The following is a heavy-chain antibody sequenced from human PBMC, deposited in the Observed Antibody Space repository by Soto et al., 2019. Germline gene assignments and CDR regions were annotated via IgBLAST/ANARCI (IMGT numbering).Heavy chain of an antibody. CDR2: INPNSGGT. J-gene: IGHJ4*02. CDR3: ARAHPYSSSNKPLDY. CDR1: GYTFTGYY. Sequence: ASVKVSCKASGYTFTGYYMHWVRQAPGQGLEWMGWINPNSGGTNYAQKFQGRVTMTRDTSISTAYMELSRLRSDDTAVYYCARAHPYSSSNKPLDYWGQGTLVTVSS. V-gene: IGHV1-2*02. D-gene: IGHD6-13*01.